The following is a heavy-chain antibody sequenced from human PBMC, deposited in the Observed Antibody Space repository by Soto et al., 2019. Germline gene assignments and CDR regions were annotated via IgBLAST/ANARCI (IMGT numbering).Heavy chain of an antibody. CDR2: TYYTGST. D-gene: IGHD2-2*01. J-gene: IGHJ4*02. Sequence: PSETLSLTCTVSGGSISSGDYYWSWIRQPPGKGLEWIGYTYYTGSTYYNPSLKSRLTISVDTSKNQFSLKLTSVTAADTAVYFCARYQKGPFDYWGQGTPVPVSP. CDR1: GGSISSGDYY. V-gene: IGHV4-30-4*01. CDR3: ARYQKGPFDY.